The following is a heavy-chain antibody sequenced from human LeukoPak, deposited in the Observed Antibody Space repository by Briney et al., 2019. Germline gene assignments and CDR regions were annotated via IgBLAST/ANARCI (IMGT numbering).Heavy chain of an antibody. CDR2: ISSSGSTI. J-gene: IGHJ4*02. Sequence: GGSLRLSCAASGFTFSSYEMNWVRQAPPKGLEWVSYISSSGSTIYYADSVKDRFTISRDNAKNSVYLQMNILRAEVTAGYYCASDAEYCSGGSCYRGDFDYWGQGTLVTVSS. V-gene: IGHV3-48*03. CDR3: ASDAEYCSGGSCYRGDFDY. CDR1: GFTFSSYE. D-gene: IGHD2-15*01.